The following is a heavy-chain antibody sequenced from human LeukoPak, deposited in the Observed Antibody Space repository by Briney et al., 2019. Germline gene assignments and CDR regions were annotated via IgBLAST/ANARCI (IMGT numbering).Heavy chain of an antibody. CDR2: IYYSGST. J-gene: IGHJ5*02. Sequence: PSETLSLTCTVSGGSISSYYWSWIRQPPGKGLEWIGYIYYSGSTNYNPSLKSRVTISVDTSRNQFSLKLSSVTAADTAVYYCARGAYYDFWSGMFDPWGQGTLVTVSS. V-gene: IGHV4-59*01. CDR3: ARGAYYDFWSGMFDP. D-gene: IGHD3-3*01. CDR1: GGSISSYY.